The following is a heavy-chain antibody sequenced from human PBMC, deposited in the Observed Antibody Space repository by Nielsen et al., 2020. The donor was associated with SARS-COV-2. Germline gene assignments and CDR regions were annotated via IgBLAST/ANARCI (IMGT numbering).Heavy chain of an antibody. V-gene: IGHV3-7*03. CDR1: GFTFSSYW. D-gene: IGHD6-6*01. J-gene: IGHJ4*02. Sequence: GGSLRLSCAASGFTFSSYWMNWVRQAPGKGLEWVANIKQDGSEKYYGDSVKGRFTISRDNAKNSLYLQMNSLRAEDTAVYYCAKDRIAARPPLEFDYWGQGTLVTVSS. CDR2: IKQDGSEK. CDR3: AKDRIAARPPLEFDY.